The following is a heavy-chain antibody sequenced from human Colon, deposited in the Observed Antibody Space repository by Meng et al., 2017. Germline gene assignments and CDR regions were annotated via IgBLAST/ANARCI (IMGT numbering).Heavy chain of an antibody. CDR1: GYSISSGYY. Sequence: SETLSLTCAVSGYSISSGYYWGWIRQPPGKGLEWIGSIYHRGSTYYNPSLKSRVTISGDTSKNQFSLKLSSVTAADTAVYYCARGEGYYDSSGLNWFDPWGQGTLVTVSS. CDR2: IYHRGST. V-gene: IGHV4-38-2*01. J-gene: IGHJ5*02. D-gene: IGHD3-22*01. CDR3: ARGEGYYDSSGLNWFDP.